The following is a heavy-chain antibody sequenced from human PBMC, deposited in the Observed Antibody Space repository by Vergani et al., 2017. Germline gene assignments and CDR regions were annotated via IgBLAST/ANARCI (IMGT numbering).Heavy chain of an antibody. Sequence: QVQLVESGGGVVQPGTSLRLSCVVSGCALNRHSMYWVRQAPGKGLEWVVGISFDGTNEYYPDLVKGRFTISRDIAKNTLYLQVRSLSLEDTGVYHCVWGRGLWAGGRCYMEALDYWGQGNPVTVSS. CDR1: GCALNRHS. CDR2: ISFDGTNE. D-gene: IGHD2-2*02. CDR3: VWGRGLWAGGRCYMEALDY. J-gene: IGHJ4*02. V-gene: IGHV3-30-3*01.